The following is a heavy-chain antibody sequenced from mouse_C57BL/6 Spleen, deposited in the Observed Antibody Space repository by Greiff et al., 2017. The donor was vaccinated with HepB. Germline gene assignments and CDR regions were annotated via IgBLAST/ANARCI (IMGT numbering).Heavy chain of an antibody. V-gene: IGHV1-80*01. CDR3: ARGDWAYYFDY. Sequence: VKLMESGAELVKPGASVKISCKASGYAFSSYWMNWVKQRPGKGLEWIGQIYPGDGDTNYNGKFKGKATLTADKSSSTAYMQLSSLTSEDSAVYFCARGDWAYYFDYWGQGTTLTVSS. CDR1: GYAFSSYW. CDR2: IYPGDGDT. J-gene: IGHJ2*01. D-gene: IGHD4-1*01.